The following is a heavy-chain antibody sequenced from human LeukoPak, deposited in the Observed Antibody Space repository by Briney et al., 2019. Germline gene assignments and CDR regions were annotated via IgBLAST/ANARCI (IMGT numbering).Heavy chain of an antibody. V-gene: IGHV4-34*01. J-gene: IGHJ4*02. Sequence: SETLSLTCAVYGGSFSGYYWSWIRQPPGKGLEWIGEIDHSGRTIYHPSLTSRVTISVDTSKNQFSLKLNSVTAADTAMYYCARDIGGPGYWGQGTLVTVSS. CDR2: IDHSGRT. CDR3: ARDIGGPGY. D-gene: IGHD3-16*01. CDR1: GGSFSGYY.